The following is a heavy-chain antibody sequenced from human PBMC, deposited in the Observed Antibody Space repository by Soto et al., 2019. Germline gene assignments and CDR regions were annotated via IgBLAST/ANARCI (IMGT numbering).Heavy chain of an antibody. D-gene: IGHD5-12*01. V-gene: IGHV3-66*01. CDR3: ARNFIVAPIPHDAFDI. CDR1: GFTVRSKY. J-gene: IGHJ3*02. Sequence: GGSMRLSCASSGFTVRSKYMSWVRQAPGNGLEWVSVVHSGGNTYYADSVKGRFTVSRDISKNTLYLQMNSLRAEDTAVYYCARNFIVAPIPHDAFDIWGQGTMVTVSS. CDR2: VHSGGNT.